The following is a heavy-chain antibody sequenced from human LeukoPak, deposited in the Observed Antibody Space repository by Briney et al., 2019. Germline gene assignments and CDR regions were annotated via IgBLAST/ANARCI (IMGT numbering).Heavy chain of an antibody. V-gene: IGHV3-74*01. CDR1: GFTFNNYW. CDR3: ARGRGYTGSPVDY. D-gene: IGHD1-26*01. CDR2: SNSDGSST. Sequence: GGSLRLSCAASGFTFNNYWMHWVRHAPGKGLVWDSRSNSDGSSTSYADSVKGRFTVSRDNAKNTLYLQMNSLRAEDTAVFYCARGRGYTGSPVDYWGQGTLVTVSS. J-gene: IGHJ4*02.